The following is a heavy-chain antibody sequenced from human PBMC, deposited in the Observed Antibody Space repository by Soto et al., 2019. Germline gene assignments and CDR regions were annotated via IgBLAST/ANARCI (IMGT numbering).Heavy chain of an antibody. Sequence: PGESLKISCKGSGYSFTSYWIGWVRQMPGKSLEWMGIIYPGDSDTRYSPSFQGQVTISADKSISTAYLQWSSVKASDTAMYYCASGAGNMGYYYGMDVWGQGTTVTVSS. CDR1: GYSFTSYW. J-gene: IGHJ6*02. CDR2: IYPGDSDT. D-gene: IGHD1-1*01. CDR3: ASGAGNMGYYYGMDV. V-gene: IGHV5-51*01.